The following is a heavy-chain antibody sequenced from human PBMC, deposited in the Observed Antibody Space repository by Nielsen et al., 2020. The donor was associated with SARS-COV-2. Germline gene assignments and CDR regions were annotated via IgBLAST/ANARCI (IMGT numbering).Heavy chain of an antibody. CDR2: VSASGGST. D-gene: IGHD3-10*01. Sequence: GESLNTSCAASGFTFNIYAMAWVRRAPGRRLQWVTGVSASGGSTYYTDSVKGRFSISRDNSKNTLFLQMHSLRVEDTALYYCAKDGVVRGDALDLWGQGTMVTVSS. J-gene: IGHJ3*01. CDR1: GFTFNIYA. V-gene: IGHV3-23*01. CDR3: AKDGVVRGDALDL.